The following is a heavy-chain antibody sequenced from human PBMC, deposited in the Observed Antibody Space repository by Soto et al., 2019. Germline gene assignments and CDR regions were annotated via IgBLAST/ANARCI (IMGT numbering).Heavy chain of an antibody. V-gene: IGHV1-8*01. Sequence: GASVKVSCKASGYTFTSYDINWVRQATGQGLEWMGWMNPNSGNTGYAQKFQGRVTMTRNTSISTAYMELSSLRSEDTAVYYCARGRYDILTGYYNAAFDIWGQGTMVTVSS. D-gene: IGHD3-9*01. CDR2: MNPNSGNT. CDR3: ARGRYDILTGYYNAAFDI. J-gene: IGHJ3*02. CDR1: GYTFTSYD.